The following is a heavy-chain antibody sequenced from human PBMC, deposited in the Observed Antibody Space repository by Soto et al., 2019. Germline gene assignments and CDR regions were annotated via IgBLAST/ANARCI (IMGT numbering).Heavy chain of an antibody. D-gene: IGHD2-21*02. CDR3: AKDDFTDRGDDYFDY. Sequence: PGGSLRLSCAASGFSFTNFAMSWVRQAPGKGLEWVAGIGASGDITWYADSVKGRLSISRDNSKNTLYLQLNSLRSEDTAVYYCAKDDFTDRGDDYFDYWGPGTLVTVSS. CDR2: IGASGDIT. CDR1: GFSFTNFA. J-gene: IGHJ4*02. V-gene: IGHV3-23*01.